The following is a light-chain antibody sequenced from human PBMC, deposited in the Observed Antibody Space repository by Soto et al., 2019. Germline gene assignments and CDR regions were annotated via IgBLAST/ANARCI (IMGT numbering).Light chain of an antibody. V-gene: IGLV2-14*01. CDR3: SSYTSSSTKV. J-gene: IGLJ2*01. Sequence: QSALTQPASVSGSPGQSITISCTGTSSDVGGYNYVSWYQQHPGNAPKLIIYDVSNRPSGVSNRFSGSKSGNTASLTISGLQAEDEADYDCSSYTSSSTKVFGGGTKLTVL. CDR2: DVS. CDR1: SSDVGGYNY.